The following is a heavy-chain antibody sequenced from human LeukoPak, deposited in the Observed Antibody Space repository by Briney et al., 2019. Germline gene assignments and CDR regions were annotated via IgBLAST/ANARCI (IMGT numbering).Heavy chain of an antibody. V-gene: IGHV3-23*01. D-gene: IGHD6-25*01. J-gene: IGHJ3*02. CDR2: FSVSDQTT. CDR3: ASCRVQRSDAFDI. Sequence: GGSLRLSCAASGFTFSSYAMSWVRQAPGKGLEWVSGFSVSDQTTYYADSVKGRFTISRDNSKNTLYLQMNSLRAEDTAVYYCASCRVQRSDAFDIWGQGTMVTVSS. CDR1: GFTFSSYA.